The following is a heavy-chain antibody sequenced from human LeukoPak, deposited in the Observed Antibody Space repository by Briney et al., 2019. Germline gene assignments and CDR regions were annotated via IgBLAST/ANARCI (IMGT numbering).Heavy chain of an antibody. CDR1: GFTFSSYE. CDR3: ARDVGPRTENWFDP. D-gene: IGHD1-26*01. CDR2: ISSSGSTI. V-gene: IGHV3-48*03. Sequence: GGSMRLSCAASGFTFSSYEMNWVRQAPGKGLEWVSYISSSGSTIYYADSVKGRFTISRDNAKNSLYLQMNSLRAEDTAVYYCARDVGPRTENWFDPWGQGTLVTVSS. J-gene: IGHJ5*02.